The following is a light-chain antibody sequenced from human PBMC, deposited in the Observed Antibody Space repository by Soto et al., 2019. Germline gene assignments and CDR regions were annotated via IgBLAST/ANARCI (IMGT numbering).Light chain of an antibody. Sequence: QTVVTQEPSFSVSPGRTVTLTCGLSSGSVSTSYYPSWYQQTPGQAPRTLIYSTNTSSSGVPDRFSGSILGNKAALTITGAQAEDESDYYCVLYMGSGIWVFGGGTQLTVL. CDR1: SGSVSTSYY. J-gene: IGLJ3*02. V-gene: IGLV8-61*01. CDR2: STN. CDR3: VLYMGSGIWV.